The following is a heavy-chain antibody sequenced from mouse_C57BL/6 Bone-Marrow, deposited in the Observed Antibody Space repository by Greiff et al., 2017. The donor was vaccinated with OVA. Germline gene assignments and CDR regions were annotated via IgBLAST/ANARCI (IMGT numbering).Heavy chain of an antibody. J-gene: IGHJ3*01. Sequence: VKLLESGAELARPGASVKLSCKASGYTFTSYGISWVKQRPGQGLEWIGEIYPRSGNTSYNEKFKGKATLTADKSSSTAYMELRSLTSEDSAVYFCASPPCYSNYVGFAYWGQGTLVTVSA. CDR1: GYTFTSYG. CDR3: ASPPCYSNYVGFAY. CDR2: IYPRSGNT. D-gene: IGHD2-5*01. V-gene: IGHV1-81*01.